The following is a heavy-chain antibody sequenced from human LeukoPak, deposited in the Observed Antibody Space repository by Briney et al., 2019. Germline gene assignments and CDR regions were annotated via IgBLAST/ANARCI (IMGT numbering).Heavy chain of an antibody. D-gene: IGHD3-22*01. Sequence: ASVKVSCKASGYTFTSYGISWVRQAPGQGLEWMGWISAYNGNTNYAQKLQGRVTITADESTSTAYMELSSLRSEDAAVYYCAREDRAYYYDSSGYYFDAFDIWGQGTMVTVSS. CDR3: AREDRAYYYDSSGYYFDAFDI. V-gene: IGHV1-18*01. CDR1: GYTFTSYG. CDR2: ISAYNGNT. J-gene: IGHJ3*02.